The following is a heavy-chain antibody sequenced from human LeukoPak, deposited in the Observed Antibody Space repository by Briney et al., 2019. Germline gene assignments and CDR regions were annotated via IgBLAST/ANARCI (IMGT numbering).Heavy chain of an antibody. Sequence: PGGSLRLSCAASGFTVSSNYMSWVRQAPGKGLEWVSVIYSGGSTYYADSVKGRFTISRDNSKNTLYLQMNSLRAEDTAVYYCAGSVAVTTSYYGMDVWGQGTTVTVSS. CDR1: GFTVSSNY. CDR3: AGSVAVTTSYYGMDV. CDR2: IYSGGST. V-gene: IGHV3-66*01. D-gene: IGHD4-17*01. J-gene: IGHJ6*02.